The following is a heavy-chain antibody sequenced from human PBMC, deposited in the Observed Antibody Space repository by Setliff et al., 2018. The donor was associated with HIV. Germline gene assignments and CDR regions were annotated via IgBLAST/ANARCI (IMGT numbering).Heavy chain of an antibody. Sequence: PSETLSLTCSVSTDSFSNFHWSWMRQPAGKGLEWIGRIFGSGTTHYNPSLKSRVTMSIDTSKNQFSLKLNSVTAADTAVYFCARDRSKYGTGSSAYNWSDPWGLGTLVTVSS. D-gene: IGHD3-16*01. J-gene: IGHJ5*02. V-gene: IGHV4-4*07. CDR2: IFGSGTT. CDR3: ARDRSKYGTGSSAYNWSDP. CDR1: TDSFSNFH.